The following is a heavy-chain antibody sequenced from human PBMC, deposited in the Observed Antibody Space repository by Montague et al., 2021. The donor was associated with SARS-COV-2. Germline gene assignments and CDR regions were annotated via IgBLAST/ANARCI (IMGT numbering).Heavy chain of an antibody. V-gene: IGHV4-59*01. Sequence: SETLSLTCTVSGGSISSYYWSWIRQPPGKGLEWIGYIYYSGSTNYNPSLKSRVTISLDTSKNQFSLKLNSVTAADTAVYYCARGRYGPVAFDIWGQGTMVTVSS. CDR3: ARGRYGPVAFDI. D-gene: IGHD5-18*01. CDR1: GGSISSYY. J-gene: IGHJ3*02. CDR2: IYYSGST.